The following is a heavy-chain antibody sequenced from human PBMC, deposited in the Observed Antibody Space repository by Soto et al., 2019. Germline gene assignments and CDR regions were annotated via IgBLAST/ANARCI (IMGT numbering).Heavy chain of an antibody. J-gene: IGHJ4*02. Sequence: EVQLVESGGGLVQPGGSLRLSCAASGFTFSSYWMYWVRQAPGKGLVWVSRINSDGSSTSYADSVKGRFTISRDNAKNTLYLQMNRLRAEDTAVYYCVRTSLVVAAATREDYWGQGTLVTVSS. D-gene: IGHD2-15*01. CDR3: VRTSLVVAAATREDY. CDR2: INSDGSST. CDR1: GFTFSSYW. V-gene: IGHV3-74*01.